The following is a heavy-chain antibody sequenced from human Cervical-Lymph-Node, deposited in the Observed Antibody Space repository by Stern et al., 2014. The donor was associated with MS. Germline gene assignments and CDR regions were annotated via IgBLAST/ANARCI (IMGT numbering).Heavy chain of an antibody. CDR2: IIPMFAMT. CDR3: ATHSVIGTSYYYGMDV. D-gene: IGHD1-26*01. Sequence: DQLVESGAEVKKPGSSVKVSCKASGGTFNNYAFSWVRQAPGQGLEWMGGIIPMFAMTDYAQKFQGRLTITADRSTSTAYMELNSLRSEDTAVYYCATHSVIGTSYYYGMDVWGQGTTVTVSS. V-gene: IGHV1-69*17. CDR1: GGTFNNYA. J-gene: IGHJ6*02.